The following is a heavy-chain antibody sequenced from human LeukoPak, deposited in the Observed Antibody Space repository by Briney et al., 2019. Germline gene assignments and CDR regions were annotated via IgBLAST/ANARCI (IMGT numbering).Heavy chain of an antibody. CDR2: IKPDGSAQ. V-gene: IGHV3-7*01. CDR1: GFTFSNSW. J-gene: IGHJ4*02. Sequence: GGSLRLSCAAPGFTFSNSWMSWVRQAPGKGLEWVATIKPDGSAQYYVDSVKGRFTISRDNAKNTLYLQMNSLRAEDTAVYYCARDLVAGYSYGYAYWGQGTLVTVSS. CDR3: ARDLVAGYSYGYAY. D-gene: IGHD5-18*01.